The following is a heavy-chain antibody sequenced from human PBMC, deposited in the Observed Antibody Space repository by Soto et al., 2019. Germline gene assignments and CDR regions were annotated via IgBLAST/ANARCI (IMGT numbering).Heavy chain of an antibody. J-gene: IGHJ6*02. D-gene: IGHD6-19*01. CDR2: ISSSGTTK. CDR1: GFTFSSHS. V-gene: IGHV3-48*02. Sequence: GGSLRLSCAASGFTFSSHSLNWVRQAPGKGLEWVSYISSSGTTKHYADSVKGRFTISRDNAENSLSLQMNSLRDEDTAMYYCARDGSSGWNVRGRYYYGMDVWGQGTTVTVSS. CDR3: ARDGSSGWNVRGRYYYGMDV.